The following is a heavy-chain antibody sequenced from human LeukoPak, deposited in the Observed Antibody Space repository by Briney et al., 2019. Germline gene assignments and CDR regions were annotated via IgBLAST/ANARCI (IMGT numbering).Heavy chain of an antibody. CDR3: AGLGGGLDY. CDR1: GFTFSTNY. D-gene: IGHD2-15*01. Sequence: GGSLRLSCAASGFTFSTNYMSWVRQAQGKGLEWVSLIYTGGTTYYADSVKGRFTISRDNSKNTLYLQMDSLRAEDTAVYYCAGLGGGLDYWGQGTLVTVSS. V-gene: IGHV3-53*01. J-gene: IGHJ4*02. CDR2: IYTGGTT.